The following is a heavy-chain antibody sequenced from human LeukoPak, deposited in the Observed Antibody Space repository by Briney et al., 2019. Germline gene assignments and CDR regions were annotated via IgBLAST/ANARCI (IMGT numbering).Heavy chain of an antibody. CDR3: AKDGYDYVWGSYRYSDY. CDR2: IRGSGGRT. V-gene: IGHV3-23*01. Sequence: GGSLRLSCAASGFTFSSYAMSWVRQAPGRGLEWLSTIRGSGGRTYYADSVKGRFTISRDNSKNTLYLQMNRLRAEDTAVYYCAKDGYDYVWGSYRYSDYWGQGTLVTVSS. D-gene: IGHD3-16*02. J-gene: IGHJ4*02. CDR1: GFTFSSYA.